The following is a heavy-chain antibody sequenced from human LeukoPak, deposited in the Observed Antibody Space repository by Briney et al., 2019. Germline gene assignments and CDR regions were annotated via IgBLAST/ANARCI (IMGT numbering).Heavy chain of an antibody. D-gene: IGHD1-14*01. CDR2: ISYDGSNK. CDR3: ASEARGS. Sequence: GGSLRLSCAASGFTFSSYAMHWVRQAPGKGLEWVAVISYDGSNKYYADSVEGRFTISRDNSKNTLYLQMNSLRAEDTAVYYCASEARGSWGQGTLVTVSS. J-gene: IGHJ4*02. V-gene: IGHV3-30-3*01. CDR1: GFTFSSYA.